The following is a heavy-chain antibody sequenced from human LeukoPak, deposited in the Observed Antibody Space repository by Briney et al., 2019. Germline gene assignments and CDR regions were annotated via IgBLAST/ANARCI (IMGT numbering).Heavy chain of an antibody. CDR1: GGSISSYY. V-gene: IGHV4-59*01. Sequence: SETLSLXCTVSGGSISSYYWSWIRQPPGKGLEWIGYIYYSGSTNYNPSLKSRVTISVDTSKNQFSLKLSSVTAADTAVYYCAREVSTLAVAGPFFDYWGQGTLVTVSS. CDR2: IYYSGST. J-gene: IGHJ4*02. D-gene: IGHD6-19*01. CDR3: AREVSTLAVAGPFFDY.